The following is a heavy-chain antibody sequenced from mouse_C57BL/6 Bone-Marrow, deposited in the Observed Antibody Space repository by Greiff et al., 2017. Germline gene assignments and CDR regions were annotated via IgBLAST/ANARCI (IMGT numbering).Heavy chain of an antibody. V-gene: IGHV1-81*01. Sequence: VQLQQSGAELARPGASVKLSCKASGYTFTSSGISWVKQRTGQGLEWIGEIYPRSGNTYYNEKFKGKATLTADKSSSPAYMELRSLTSEDSAVYFCARVLGFDVWGTGTTVTVSS. CDR1: GYTFTSSG. CDR2: IYPRSGNT. J-gene: IGHJ1*03. CDR3: ARVLGFDV.